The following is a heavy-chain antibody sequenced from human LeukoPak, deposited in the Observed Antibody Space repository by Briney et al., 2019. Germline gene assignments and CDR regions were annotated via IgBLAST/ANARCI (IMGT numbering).Heavy chain of an antibody. CDR1: GFTFDTYA. CDR3: ASPESPRVVSPSGNWYYFDY. V-gene: IGHV3-23*01. J-gene: IGHJ4*02. CDR2: ISGDGGIT. D-gene: IGHD6-13*01. Sequence: PGGSLRLSCAASGFTFDTYAMSWVRQAPGKGLEWVPVISGDGGITFYADSVKGRFTISRDNSKSTLYLQMNSLRAEDTAIYHCASPESPRVVSPSGNWYYFDYWGQGTLVSVSS.